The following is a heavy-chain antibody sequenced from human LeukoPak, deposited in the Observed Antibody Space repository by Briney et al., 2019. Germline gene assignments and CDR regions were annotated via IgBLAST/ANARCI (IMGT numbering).Heavy chain of an antibody. CDR1: GYPFTSCD. CDR2: MNPNSGST. V-gene: IGHV1-8*01. Sequence: VASVKVSCKASGYPFTSCDINWVRQATGQGLEWMGWMNPNSGSTGYGQSFQGRITMTRDVSIGTAYMELSNLTSEDTAISYCTRGSSGRRDNWGQGTLVTVSA. D-gene: IGHD6-19*01. CDR3: TRGSSGRRDN. J-gene: IGHJ4*02.